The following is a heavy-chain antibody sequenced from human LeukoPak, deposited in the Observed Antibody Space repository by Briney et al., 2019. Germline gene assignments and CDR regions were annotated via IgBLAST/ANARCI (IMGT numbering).Heavy chain of an antibody. CDR2: ISSSSSYI. J-gene: IGHJ3*02. V-gene: IGHV3-21*01. Sequence: GGSLRLSCAASGSTFSSYSMNWVRQAPGKWLEWVSSISSSSSYIYYADSVKGRFTISRDNAKNSLYLQMNSLRAEDTAVYYCARDIDYGDYSGDAFDIWGQGTMVTVSS. CDR3: ARDIDYGDYSGDAFDI. CDR1: GSTFSSYS. D-gene: IGHD4-17*01.